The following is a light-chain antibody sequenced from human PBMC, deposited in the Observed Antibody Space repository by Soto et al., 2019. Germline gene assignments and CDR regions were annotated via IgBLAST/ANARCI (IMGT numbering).Light chain of an antibody. Sequence: DIQMTQSPSSLSASVGDRVTITCRASQAIRNDLAWYQQKPGRAPKRLIYGSSTLQSGVPSRFSGSGSGTEFTLTISSLQPEDFANYYCLQHNVFPRTFGPGTKVEIK. CDR1: QAIRND. V-gene: IGKV1-17*01. J-gene: IGKJ1*01. CDR3: LQHNVFPRT. CDR2: GSS.